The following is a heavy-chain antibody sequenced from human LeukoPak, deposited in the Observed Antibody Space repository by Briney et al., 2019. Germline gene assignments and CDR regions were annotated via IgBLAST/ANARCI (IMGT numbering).Heavy chain of an antibody. J-gene: IGHJ6*03. CDR1: SGFFSTFY. V-gene: IGHV4-4*07. Sequence: PSETLSLTCSVSSGFFSTFYWTWVRQSAWKGLEWIGRVDTSGSTHYNPSLKGRATMSLDTSKNQSSLRLTSVTGADTAVYYCARGLGGASYYMDVWGRGTTVTVSS. CDR3: ARGLGGASYYMDV. CDR2: VDTSGST. D-gene: IGHD3-16*01.